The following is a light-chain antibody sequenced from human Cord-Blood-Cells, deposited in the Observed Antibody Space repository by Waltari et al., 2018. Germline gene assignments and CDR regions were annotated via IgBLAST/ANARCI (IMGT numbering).Light chain of an antibody. CDR3: SSYTSSSTLV. CDR2: DVS. V-gene: IGLV2-14*01. Sequence: QPALTQPASVPGSPGPSITTSCTGISSAVGAYTYVSWYQQHPGKAPKLMIYDVSNRPSGVSNRFSGSKSGNTASLTISGLQAEDEADYYCSSYTSSSTLVFGGGTKLTVL. CDR1: SSAVGAYTY. J-gene: IGLJ3*02.